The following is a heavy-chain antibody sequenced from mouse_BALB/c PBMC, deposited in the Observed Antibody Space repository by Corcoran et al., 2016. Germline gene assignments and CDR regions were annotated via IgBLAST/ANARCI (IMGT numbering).Heavy chain of an antibody. CDR1: GYTFTSYV. D-gene: IGHD2-3*01. V-gene: IGHV1S136*01. CDR3: ARSGWLLPYWYFDV. CDR2: INPYNDGT. J-gene: IGHJ1*01. Sequence: EVQLQQSGPELVKPGASVKMSCKASGYTFTSYVMHWVKQKPGQGLEWIGYINPYNDGTKYNEKFKGKATLTSDKSSSTAYMELSSLTSEDSAVYYCARSGWLLPYWYFDVWGAGTTVTVYS.